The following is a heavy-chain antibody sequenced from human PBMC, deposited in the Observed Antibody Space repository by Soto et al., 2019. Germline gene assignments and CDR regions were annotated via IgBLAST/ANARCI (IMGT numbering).Heavy chain of an antibody. Sequence: PGGSLRLSCAASGFTFSSYGMHWVRQAPGKGLEWVAVISYDGSNKYYADSVKGRFTISRDNSKNTLYLQMNSLRAEDTAVYYCAKDLSTLGSYWGRGTLVTVSS. CDR1: GFTFSSYG. J-gene: IGHJ4*02. CDR2: ISYDGSNK. CDR3: AKDLSTLGSY. V-gene: IGHV3-30*18. D-gene: IGHD3-10*01.